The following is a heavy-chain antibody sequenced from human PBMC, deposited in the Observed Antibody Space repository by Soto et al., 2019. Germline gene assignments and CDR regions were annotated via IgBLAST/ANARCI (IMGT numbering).Heavy chain of an antibody. CDR2: INPSGDSA. Sequence: VQLVQSGAEVKKPGASVKISCKAFGYTFNSYYMHWVRQAPGQGLEWMGVINPSGDSAGYAQKFQGRGPMARDTATRPLDMDLSGLRSDDTAVYYCSRVGSFEVVAATDYFDHWGQGTLITVSS. J-gene: IGHJ4*02. CDR3: SRVGSFEVVAATDYFDH. V-gene: IGHV1-46*02. D-gene: IGHD6-19*01. CDR1: GYTFNSYY.